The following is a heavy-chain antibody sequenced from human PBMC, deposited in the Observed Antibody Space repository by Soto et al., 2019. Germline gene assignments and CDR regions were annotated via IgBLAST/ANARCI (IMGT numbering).Heavy chain of an antibody. CDR2: IYYSGST. CDR3: ASCDSSGYYWFDY. V-gene: IGHV4-31*03. CDR1: GGSISSGGYY. J-gene: IGHJ4*02. Sequence: QVQLQESGPGLVKPSQTLSLTCTVSGGSISSGGYYWSWIRQHPGKGLEWIGYIYYSGSTYYNPSLKSRVPIPVDTLKNQFSLKRSSVTAADTAVYYCASCDSSGYYWFDYWGQGTLVTVSS. D-gene: IGHD3-22*01.